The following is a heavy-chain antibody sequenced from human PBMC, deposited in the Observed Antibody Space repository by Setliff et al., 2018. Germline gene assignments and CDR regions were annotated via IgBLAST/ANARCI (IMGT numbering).Heavy chain of an antibody. V-gene: IGHV4-34*01. CDR1: GGSFSDYW. D-gene: IGHD6-19*01. CDR3: ARGGIAVAGYPYNWFDP. CDR2: IHHSGST. Sequence: SETLSLTCAVYGGSFSDYWWSWIRQLPGKGLEWIAEIHHSGSTNFHPSLKSRVAISVDPSKNQFSLKLSSVTAADTAVYYCARGGIAVAGYPYNWFDPWGQGTLVTVSS. J-gene: IGHJ5*02.